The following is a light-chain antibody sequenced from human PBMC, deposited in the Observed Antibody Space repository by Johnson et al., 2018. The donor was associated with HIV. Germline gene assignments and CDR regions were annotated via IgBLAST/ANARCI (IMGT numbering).Light chain of an antibody. V-gene: IGLV1-51*01. CDR2: DND. Sequence: QSFLTQPPSMSAAPGQKVTISCSGSSSNIGNNYVSWYQQLPGTAPKLLIYDNDKRPSGIPDRFSASKSDTSATLGITGLQTGDEANYYCGTWDGGLSIYVFGTGTEVTVL. J-gene: IGLJ1*01. CDR1: SSNIGNNY. CDR3: GTWDGGLSIYV.